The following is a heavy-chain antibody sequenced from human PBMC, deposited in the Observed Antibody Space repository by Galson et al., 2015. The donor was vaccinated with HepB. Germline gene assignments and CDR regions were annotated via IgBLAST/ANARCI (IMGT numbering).Heavy chain of an antibody. CDR1: GGTFSSYA. D-gene: IGHD1-26*01. J-gene: IGHJ5*02. CDR3: AEDDRSGGWFDP. CDR2: IIPIFGTA. V-gene: IGHV1-69*13. Sequence: SVKVSCKASGGTFSSYAISWVRQAPGQGLEWMGGIIPIFGTANYAQKFQGRVTITADESTSTAYMELSSLRSEDTAVYYCAEDDRSGGWFDPWGQGTLVTVAS.